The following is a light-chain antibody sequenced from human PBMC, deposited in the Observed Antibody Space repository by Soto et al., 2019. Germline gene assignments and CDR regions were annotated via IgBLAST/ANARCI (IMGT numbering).Light chain of an antibody. CDR2: LGS. CDR3: MQGTHWPIT. V-gene: IGKV2-28*01. Sequence: DIVMTQSPLSLPVTPGEPASISCRSSQSLLHSNGYNYLDWYLQKPGQSPQLLIYLGSNRASGVPDRFSGSGSGTDLTLKISRVEAEDVGVYYCMQGTHWPITFGQGTRLEIK. CDR1: QSLLHSNGYNY. J-gene: IGKJ5*01.